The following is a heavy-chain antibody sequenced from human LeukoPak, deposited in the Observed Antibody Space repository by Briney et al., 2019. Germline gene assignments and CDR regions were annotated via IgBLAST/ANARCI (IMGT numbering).Heavy chain of an antibody. CDR3: EMTAPYYYGMDV. V-gene: IGHV3-74*01. CDR1: GFTFSSYW. Sequence: GGSLRLSCAASGFTFSSYWMHRVRQAPGKGLVWVSRINSDGSSTSYADSVKGRFTISRDNAKNTLYLQMNSLRAEDTAVYYCEMTAPYYYGMDVWGQGTTVTVSS. D-gene: IGHD5-18*01. J-gene: IGHJ6*02. CDR2: INSDGSST.